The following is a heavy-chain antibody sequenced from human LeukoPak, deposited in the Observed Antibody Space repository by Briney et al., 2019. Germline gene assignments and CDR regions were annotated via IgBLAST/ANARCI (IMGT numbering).Heavy chain of an antibody. J-gene: IGHJ4*02. V-gene: IGHV1-69*06. D-gene: IGHD5-12*01. CDR3: ANRGYSGYGVWGYLDY. CDR2: IIPIFGTA. Sequence: SVTVSFKASGGTFSSYAISWVRQAPGQGLEWMGGIIPIFGTANYAQKFQGRVTITADKSTSTAYMELSSLRSEDTAVYYCANRGYSGYGVWGYLDYWGQGTLVTVSS. CDR1: GGTFSSYA.